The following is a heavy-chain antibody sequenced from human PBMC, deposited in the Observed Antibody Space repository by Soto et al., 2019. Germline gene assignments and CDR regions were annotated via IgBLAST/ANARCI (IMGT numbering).Heavy chain of an antibody. Sequence: EVQLLESGGGLVQPGGSLRLSCAASGFIFSSYAMSWVRQAPGKGLEWVSGLSVSGGSTYYADSVKGRFTISRDNSRNTLYLQMNSLRAEDTAVYYCAKEGGRGSGWSFDYWGQGTLVTVSS. J-gene: IGHJ4*02. CDR2: LSVSGGST. D-gene: IGHD6-19*01. V-gene: IGHV3-23*01. CDR3: AKEGGRGSGWSFDY. CDR1: GFIFSSYA.